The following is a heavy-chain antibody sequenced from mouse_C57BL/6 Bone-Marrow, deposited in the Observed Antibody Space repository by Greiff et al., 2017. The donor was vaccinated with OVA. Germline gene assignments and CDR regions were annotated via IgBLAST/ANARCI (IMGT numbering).Heavy chain of an antibody. CDR1: GFSLSTFGMG. V-gene: IGHV8-8*01. Sequence: QVTLKVSGPGILQPSQTLSLTCSFSGFSLSTFGMGVGWIRQPSGKGLEWLAHIWWDDDKYYNPALKSRLTISKDTSKNQVFLKIANVDTADTATYYCARIAEGHYYGNWYFDVWGTGTTVTVSS. J-gene: IGHJ1*03. CDR2: IWWDDDK. CDR3: ARIAEGHYYGNWYFDV. D-gene: IGHD1-2*01.